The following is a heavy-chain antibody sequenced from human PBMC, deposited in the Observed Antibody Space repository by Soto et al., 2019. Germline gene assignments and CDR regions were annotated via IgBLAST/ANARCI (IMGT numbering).Heavy chain of an antibody. Sequence: QITLKESGPTLVKPTQTLTLTCDFSGFSLTTDGVGVGWVRQPPGGALEWLSLIYWDDDERYSPSLKTRLTIAKDHSKNQVDLIMTNMAHVDTATYYCAHARNLITEDAQVGDFDYWGQGILVTVSS. CDR1: GFSLTTDGVG. V-gene: IGHV2-5*02. CDR2: IYWDDDE. CDR3: AHARNLITEDAQVGDFDY. J-gene: IGHJ4*02. D-gene: IGHD3-10*01.